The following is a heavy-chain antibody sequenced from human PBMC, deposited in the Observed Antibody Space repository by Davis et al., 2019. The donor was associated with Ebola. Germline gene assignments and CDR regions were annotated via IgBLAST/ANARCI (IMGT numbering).Heavy chain of an antibody. D-gene: IGHD3-9*01. CDR1: GGSFSGYY. J-gene: IGHJ4*02. CDR3: ARGRALRYFDWLLWDFDY. CDR2: INHSGST. Sequence: GSLRLSCAVYGGSFSGYYWSWIRQPPGKGLEWIGEINHSGSTNYNPSLKSRVTISVDTSKNQFSLKLSSVTAADTAVYYCARGRALRYFDWLLWDFDYWGQGTLVTVSS. V-gene: IGHV4-34*01.